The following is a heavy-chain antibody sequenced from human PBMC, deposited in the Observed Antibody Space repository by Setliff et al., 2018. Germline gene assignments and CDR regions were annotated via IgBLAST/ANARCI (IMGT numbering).Heavy chain of an antibody. J-gene: IGHJ3*02. CDR1: GYPFTNYG. CDR3: AAAELGYSSYDAFDI. CDR2: ISGHNGDT. Sequence: ASVKVSCKTSGYPFTNYGLSWVRQAPGQGLEWMGWISGHNGDTKLAQNFQERVTITRDMSTSTAYMELSSLRSEDTAVYYCAAAELGYSSYDAFDIWGQGTMVTVSS. D-gene: IGHD3-22*01. V-gene: IGHV1-18*01.